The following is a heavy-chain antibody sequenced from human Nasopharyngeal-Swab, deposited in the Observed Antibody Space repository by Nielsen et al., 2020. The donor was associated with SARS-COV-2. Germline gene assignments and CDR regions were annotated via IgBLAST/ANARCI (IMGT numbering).Heavy chain of an antibody. CDR2: IYYSGST. CDR3: ARQRVAAAGHYYYYGMDV. J-gene: IGHJ6*02. V-gene: IGHV4-39*01. CDR1: GGSISSSSYY. Sequence: LETLSLTCTVSGGSISSSSYYWGWIRQPPGKGLEWIGSIYYSGSTYYNPSLKSRVTISVDTSKNQFSLKLSSVTAADTAVYYCARQRVAAAGHYYYYGMDVWGQGTTVTVSS. D-gene: IGHD6-13*01.